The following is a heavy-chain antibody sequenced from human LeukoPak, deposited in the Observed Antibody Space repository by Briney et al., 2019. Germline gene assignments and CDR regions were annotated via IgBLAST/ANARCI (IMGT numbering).Heavy chain of an antibody. CDR3: AGCSSTSCYYYYGMDV. J-gene: IGHJ6*02. Sequence: ASVKVSCKASGGTFSSYAISWVRQAPGQGLEWMGGIIPIFGTANYAQKFQGRVTITADESTSTAYMELSSLRSEDTAVYYCAGCSSTSCYYYYGMDVWGQGTTVTVSS. V-gene: IGHV1-69*13. CDR2: IIPIFGTA. CDR1: GGTFSSYA. D-gene: IGHD2-2*01.